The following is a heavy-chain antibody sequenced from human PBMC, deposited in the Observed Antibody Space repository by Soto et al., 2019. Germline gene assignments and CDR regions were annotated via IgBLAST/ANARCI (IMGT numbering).Heavy chain of an antibody. V-gene: IGHV6-1*01. J-gene: IGHJ5*02. CDR1: GDSVSSNSAA. D-gene: IGHD6-13*01. CDR3: ARSIAAAGSPVGWFDP. Sequence: PSQTLSLTCAISGDSVSSNSAAWNWIRQSPSRGLEWLGRTYYRSKWYNDYAVSVKSRITINPDTSENQFSLQLNSVTPEDTAVYYCARSIAAAGSPVGWFDPWGQGTLVTVSS. CDR2: TYYRSKWYN.